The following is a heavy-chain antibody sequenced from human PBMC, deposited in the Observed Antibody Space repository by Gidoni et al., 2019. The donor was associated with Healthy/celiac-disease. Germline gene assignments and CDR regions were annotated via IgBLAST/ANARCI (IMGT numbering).Heavy chain of an antibody. CDR2: ISAYNGIT. CDR1: VYTFTSYG. Sequence: LLQSGAEVKKPGASVNVSCKASVYTFTSYGISWVRQAPGQGLEWMGWISAYNGITNDAQKLQGRVTMTTDTSTSTAYMELRSLRSDDTAVYYCARVLGPEWFGELEDYWGQGTLVTVSS. J-gene: IGHJ4*02. D-gene: IGHD3-10*01. V-gene: IGHV1-18*01. CDR3: ARVLGPEWFGELEDY.